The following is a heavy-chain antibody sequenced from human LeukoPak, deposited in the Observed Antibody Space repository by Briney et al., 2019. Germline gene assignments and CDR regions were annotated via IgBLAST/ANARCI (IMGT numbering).Heavy chain of an antibody. Sequence: PGGSLRLSCTASGFTFSTFHMHWVRQAPGKGLEWVAVIWYDGSNKNYADSVKGRFTISRDNSKNTLYLQMNSLRAEDTAVYYCARVDGSGSYYYGMDVWGQGTTVTVSS. V-gene: IGHV3-33*08. CDR1: GFTFSTFH. CDR2: IWYDGSNK. D-gene: IGHD3-10*01. J-gene: IGHJ6*02. CDR3: ARVDGSGSYYYGMDV.